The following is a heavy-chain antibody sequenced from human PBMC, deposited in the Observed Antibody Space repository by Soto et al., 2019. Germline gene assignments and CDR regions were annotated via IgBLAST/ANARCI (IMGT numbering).Heavy chain of an antibody. J-gene: IGHJ5*02. V-gene: IGHV1-69*13. CDR1: GGTFSSYA. CDR2: IIPIFGTA. CDR3: AREWVFYYYDSSGYHNWFDP. D-gene: IGHD3-22*01. Sequence: ASVKVSCKASGGTFSSYAISWVRQAPGQGLEWMGGIIPIFGTANYAQKFQGRVTITADESTSTAYMELSSLRSEDTAVYYCAREWVFYYYDSSGYHNWFDPWGQGTLVTVSS.